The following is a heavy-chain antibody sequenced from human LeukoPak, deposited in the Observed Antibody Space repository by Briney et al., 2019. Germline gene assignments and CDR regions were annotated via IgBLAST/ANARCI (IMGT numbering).Heavy chain of an antibody. CDR3: AKARGFAVVTAIDS. D-gene: IGHD2-21*02. J-gene: IGHJ4*02. CDR2: ISVRGDGT. Sequence: GGSLRLSCAASGFTFSTHAMNWVRQAPGKGLEWVSVISVRGDGTFYADSVKGRFSISRDTSKSTLSLQMNSLRAEDTAVYYCAKARGFAVVTAIDSWGQGTLVTVSS. CDR1: GFTFSTHA. V-gene: IGHV3-23*01.